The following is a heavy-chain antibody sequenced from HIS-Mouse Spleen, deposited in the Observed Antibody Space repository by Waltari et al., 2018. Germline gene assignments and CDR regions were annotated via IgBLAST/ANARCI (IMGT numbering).Heavy chain of an antibody. J-gene: IGHJ3*02. CDR3: ARGLIAAAGTGDAFDI. CDR2: IYYSGST. CDR1: GGSISSSSYY. V-gene: IGHV4-39*01. D-gene: IGHD6-13*01. Sequence: QLQLQESGPGLVKPSETLSLTCTVSGGSISSSSYYWGWIRQPPGKGLEWIGRIYYSGSTYDNPSLKSRVSISVDTSKNQFSLKLSSVTAADTAVYYCARGLIAAAGTGDAFDIWGQGTMVTVSS.